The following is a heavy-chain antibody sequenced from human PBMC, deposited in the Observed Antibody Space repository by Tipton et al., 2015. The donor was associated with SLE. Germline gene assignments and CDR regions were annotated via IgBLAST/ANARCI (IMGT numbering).Heavy chain of an antibody. V-gene: IGHV4-39*07. CDR2: IYYSGST. CDR1: GGSISSSSYY. CDR3: AREGEGDY. J-gene: IGHJ4*02. Sequence: LRLSCTVSGGSISSSSYYWGWIRQPPGKGLEWIGSIYYSGSTYYNPSLKSRVTISVDTSKNQFSLKLSSVTAADTAVYYCAREGEGDYWGQGTLVTVSS.